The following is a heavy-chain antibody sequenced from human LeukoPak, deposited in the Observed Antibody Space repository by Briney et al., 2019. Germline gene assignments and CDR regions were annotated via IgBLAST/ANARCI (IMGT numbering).Heavy chain of an antibody. Sequence: GGTLRLSCAASGFTFSSYGMSWVRQAPGKGLEWVSAISGSGGSTYYADSVKGRFTISRDNSKNTLYLQMNSLRAEDTAVYYCAKTYSGWYALDYWGQGTLVTVSS. CDR2: ISGSGGST. CDR3: AKTYSGWYALDY. CDR1: GFTFSSYG. D-gene: IGHD6-19*01. V-gene: IGHV3-23*01. J-gene: IGHJ4*02.